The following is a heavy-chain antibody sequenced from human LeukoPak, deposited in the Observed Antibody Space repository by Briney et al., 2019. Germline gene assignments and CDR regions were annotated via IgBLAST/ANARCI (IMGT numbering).Heavy chain of an antibody. D-gene: IGHD2/OR15-2a*01. J-gene: IGHJ4*02. V-gene: IGHV3-23*01. Sequence: GGSLRLSCEASAFTSSTFAMIWVRQPPGKGLEWVSSIFPSGGEIHYADSVRGRFTISRDNSKSTLSLQMNSLRAEDTAIYYCATYRQVLLSFESWGQGTLVTVSS. CDR3: ATYRQVLLSFES. CDR2: IFPSGGEI. CDR1: AFTSSTFA.